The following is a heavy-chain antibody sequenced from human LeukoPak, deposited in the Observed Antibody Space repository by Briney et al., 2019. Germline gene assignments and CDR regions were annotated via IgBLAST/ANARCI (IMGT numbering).Heavy chain of an antibody. Sequence: GGSLRLSCAASGFTFSSYAMSWVRQAPGKGLEWVSAISGSGGSTYYADSVKGRLTISRDNSKNMLYLQMNSLRAEDTAVYYCAKDVSVQVAGTLWDYWGQGTLVTVSS. CDR3: AKDVSVQVAGTLWDY. D-gene: IGHD6-19*01. J-gene: IGHJ4*02. V-gene: IGHV3-23*01. CDR1: GFTFSSYA. CDR2: ISGSGGST.